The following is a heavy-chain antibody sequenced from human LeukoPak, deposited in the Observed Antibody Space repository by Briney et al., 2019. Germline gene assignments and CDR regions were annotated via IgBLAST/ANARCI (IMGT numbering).Heavy chain of an antibody. CDR1: GDSVSSNSAA. Sequence: SQTLSLTCAISGDSVSSNSAAWNWIRLSPSRGLEWLGRTFYRSKWRNDYAVSVKSRISVNPDTSKNQFSLQLHSVTPDDTAVYYCARSESGYIDYWGQGTLVTVSS. CDR3: ARSESGYIDY. V-gene: IGHV6-1*01. CDR2: TFYRSKWRN. J-gene: IGHJ4*02. D-gene: IGHD5-18*01.